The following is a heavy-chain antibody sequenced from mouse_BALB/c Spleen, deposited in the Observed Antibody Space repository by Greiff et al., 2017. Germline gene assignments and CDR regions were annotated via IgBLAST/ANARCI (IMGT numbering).Heavy chain of an antibody. CDR1: GFTFSSFG. J-gene: IGHJ2*01. D-gene: IGHD1-2*01. V-gene: IGHV5-17*02. CDR2: ISSGSSTI. CDR3: ARWVTTAYYFDY. Sequence: EVQRVESGGGLVQPGGSRKLSCAASGFTFSSFGMHWVRQAPEKGLEWVAYISSGSSTIYYADTVKGRFTISRDNPKNTLFLQMTSLRSEDTAMYYCARWVTTAYYFDYWGQGTTLTVSS.